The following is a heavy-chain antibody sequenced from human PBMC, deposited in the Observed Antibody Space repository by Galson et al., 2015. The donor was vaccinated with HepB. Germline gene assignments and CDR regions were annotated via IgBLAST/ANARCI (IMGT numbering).Heavy chain of an antibody. CDR3: ARVYFGSGSSSAYWYFDL. D-gene: IGHD3-10*01. J-gene: IGHJ2*01. Sequence: SLRLSCAASGFTFSSYTMNWVRQAPGKGLESVSYISGTGTTMYYADSAKGRITTSRDNAQNSLYLQMNSLRDEDTAVYYCARVYFGSGSSSAYWYFDLWGRGALVTVSS. CDR1: GFTFSSYT. V-gene: IGHV3-48*02. CDR2: ISGTGTTM.